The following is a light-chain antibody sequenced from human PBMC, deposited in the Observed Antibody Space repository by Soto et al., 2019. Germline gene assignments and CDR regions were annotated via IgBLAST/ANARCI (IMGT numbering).Light chain of an antibody. CDR2: LGS. CDR3: MQALQAPYT. V-gene: IGKV2-28*01. Sequence: DIVMTQSPLSLPVTPGEPASVSCRSSQSLLHSNGNNYVDWYLQKPGQSPQLLIYLGSNRASGVPDRFSGSGSGTDFRLKISRVEAEDVGLYFCMQALQAPYTFGQGTKLEIK. CDR1: QSLLHSNGNNY. J-gene: IGKJ2*01.